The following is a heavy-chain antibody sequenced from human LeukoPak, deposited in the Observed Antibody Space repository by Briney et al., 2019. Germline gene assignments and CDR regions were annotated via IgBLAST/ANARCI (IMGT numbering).Heavy chain of an antibody. CDR1: GYTFINYY. CDR3: ARDESTSILWW. J-gene: IGHJ1*01. CDR2: INPSGGST. V-gene: IGHV1-46*01. Sequence: GASVKVPCKASGYTFINYYMHWVRQAPGQGLGWMGIINPSGGSTSYAQKFQGRVTMTRDTSTSTVYMELSSLRSEDTAVYYCARDESTSILWWWGQGTLVTVSS. D-gene: IGHD2-21*01.